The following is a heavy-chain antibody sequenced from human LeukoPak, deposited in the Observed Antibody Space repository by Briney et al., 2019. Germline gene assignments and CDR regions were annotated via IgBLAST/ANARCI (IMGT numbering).Heavy chain of an antibody. D-gene: IGHD3-3*01. CDR1: GFTFSSYW. CDR2: INSDGSST. CDR3: ARGRGVLRFLEWKPRPSNYYGMDV. J-gene: IGHJ6*02. Sequence: GGSLRLSCAASGFTFSSYWMHWVRQAPGKGLVWVSRINSDGSSTSYADSVKGRFTISRDNAKNTLYLQMNSLRAEDTAVYYCARGRGVLRFLEWKPRPSNYYGMDVWGQGTTVTVSS. V-gene: IGHV3-74*01.